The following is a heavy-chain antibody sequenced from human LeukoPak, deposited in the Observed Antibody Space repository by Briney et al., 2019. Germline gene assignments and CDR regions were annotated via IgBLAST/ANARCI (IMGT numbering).Heavy chain of an antibody. CDR1: GFTFSSYA. J-gene: IGHJ4*02. CDR2: VIGSGGGT. V-gene: IGHV3-23*01. Sequence: GGSLRLSCAASGFTFSSYAMTWVRQAPGKGLEWVSSVIGSGGGTWYADSVKGRFTISRDNSKNTLYLQMDSLRAEDTAVYYCAKDLFSSGWVFDYWGQGTRVTVSS. CDR3: AKDLFSSGWVFDY. D-gene: IGHD6-19*01.